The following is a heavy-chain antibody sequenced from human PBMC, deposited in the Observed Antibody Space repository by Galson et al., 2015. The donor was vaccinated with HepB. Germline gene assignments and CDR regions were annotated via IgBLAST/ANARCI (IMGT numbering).Heavy chain of an antibody. CDR3: ARLSPYYDFWSGYEFGMDV. V-gene: IGHV4-59*08. CDR2: IYYSGST. Sequence: ETLSLTCTVSGGSISSYYWSWIRQPPGKGLEWIGYIYYSGSTYYNPSLKSRVTISVDTSKNQFSLKLSSVTAADTAVYYCARLSPYYDFWSGYEFGMDVWGQGTTVTVSS. CDR1: GGSISSYY. J-gene: IGHJ6*02. D-gene: IGHD3-3*01.